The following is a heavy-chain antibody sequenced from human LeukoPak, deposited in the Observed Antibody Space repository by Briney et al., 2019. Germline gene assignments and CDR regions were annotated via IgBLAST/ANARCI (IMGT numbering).Heavy chain of an antibody. CDR2: IRSDGSNK. D-gene: IGHD6-6*01. CDR1: GFSFSTYG. J-gene: IGHJ4*02. CDR3: ANSRTGVAARPLFDY. V-gene: IGHV3-30*02. Sequence: GGSLRLSCAASGFSFSTYGMHWVRQAPGKGLEWVAFIRSDGSNKYYADSVKGRFTISRDNSKNTLYLQMNSLRAEDTAVYYCANSRTGVAARPLFDYWGQGTLVTVSS.